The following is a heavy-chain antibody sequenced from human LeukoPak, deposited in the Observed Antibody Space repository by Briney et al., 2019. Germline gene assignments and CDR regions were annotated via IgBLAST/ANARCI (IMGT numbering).Heavy chain of an antibody. J-gene: IGHJ4*02. D-gene: IGHD3-10*01. CDR1: GGTFSSYA. CDR3: ARSRLWFGELLPDY. V-gene: IGHV1-69*05. CDR2: IIPIFGTA. Sequence: SVKVSCKASGGTFSSYAISWVRQAPGQGLEWMGGIIPIFGTANYAQKFQDRVTMTTDTSTSTVHMELSSLRSEDTAVYYCARSRLWFGELLPDYWGQGTLVTVSS.